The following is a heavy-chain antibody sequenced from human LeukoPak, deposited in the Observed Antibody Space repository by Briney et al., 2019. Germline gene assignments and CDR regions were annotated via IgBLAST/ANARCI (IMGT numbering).Heavy chain of an antibody. CDR3: AKERAGYTNPYYFDY. J-gene: IGHJ4*02. CDR2: IYNTGTT. Sequence: SETLSLTCNVSGGSISSSYWSWIRQPPGKGLEWIGYIYNTGTTNYNPSLNSRVTISVDTSKNQLSLRLSSVTAADTAVYYCAKERAGYTNPYYFDYWGQGTLVTVSS. V-gene: IGHV4-4*08. D-gene: IGHD3-16*02. CDR1: GGSISSSY.